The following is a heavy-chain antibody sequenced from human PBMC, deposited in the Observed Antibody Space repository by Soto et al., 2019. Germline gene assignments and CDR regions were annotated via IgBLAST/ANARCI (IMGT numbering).Heavy chain of an antibody. CDR1: GYPVTAYY. J-gene: IGHJ3*02. CDR2: INPATGAA. V-gene: IGHV1-2*02. CDR3: ARGGGVGVAGSAAFDM. Sequence: QLHLVQSGAVVKKPGASVTVSCSASGYPVTAYYMHWVRQAPGRGLEWMGGINPATGAAKYTQKFQGRVTMTRDTSVSTVFMELSGLTSEDSAVFYCARGGGVGVAGSAAFDMWGQGTLVTVSS. D-gene: IGHD3-3*01.